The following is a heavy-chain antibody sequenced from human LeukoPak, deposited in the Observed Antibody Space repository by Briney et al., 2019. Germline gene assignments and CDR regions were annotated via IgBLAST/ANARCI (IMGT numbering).Heavy chain of an antibody. CDR2: MYHSGST. D-gene: IGHD1-26*01. CDR3: AGRDY. CDR1: GYSISSGYY. V-gene: IGHV4-38-2*01. J-gene: IGHJ4*02. Sequence: SETLSLTCAVSGYSISSGYYWGWFRQPPGKGLEWIGCMYHSGSTYYNPSLKSRVTISVDTSKNQFFLELRSVTAADTAVYYCAGRDYWGQGTLVTVSS.